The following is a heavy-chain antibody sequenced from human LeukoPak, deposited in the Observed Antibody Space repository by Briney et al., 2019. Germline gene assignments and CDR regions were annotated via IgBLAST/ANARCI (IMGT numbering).Heavy chain of an antibody. CDR2: ISGDGGST. V-gene: IGHV3-43*02. J-gene: IGHJ4*02. CDR3: AKVPSSASGWYRFDY. Sequence: PGGSLRLSCAASGFTFDDYAMHWVRQTPGKGLEWVSLISGDGGSTYFADSVKGRFTVSRDNSKNSLYLQMNSLRPEDTALYYCAKVPSSASGWYRFDYRGQGTLVTVSS. D-gene: IGHD6-19*01. CDR1: GFTFDDYA.